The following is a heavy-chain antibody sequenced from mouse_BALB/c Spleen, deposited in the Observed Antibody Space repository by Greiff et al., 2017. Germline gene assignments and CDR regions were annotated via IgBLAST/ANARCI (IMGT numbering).Heavy chain of an antibody. CDR3: TRSYRDAMDY. Sequence: EVQLVESGGGLVKPGGSLKLSCAASGFTFSSYTMSWVRQTPEKRLEWVATISSGGSYTYYPDSVKGRFTISRDNAKNTLYLQMSSLKSEDTAIYYCTRSYRDAMDYCGQGTSVTVSS. V-gene: IGHV5-6-4*01. CDR2: ISSGGSYT. J-gene: IGHJ4*01. CDR1: GFTFSSYT. D-gene: IGHD2-12*01.